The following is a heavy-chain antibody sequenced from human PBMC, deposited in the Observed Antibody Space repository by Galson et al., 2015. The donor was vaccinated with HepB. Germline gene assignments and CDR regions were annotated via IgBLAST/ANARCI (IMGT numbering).Heavy chain of an antibody. CDR3: AKDPIIAVAGLGHY. CDR1: GFTFSSYA. D-gene: IGHD6-19*01. V-gene: IGHV3-23*01. J-gene: IGHJ4*02. CDR2: ISGSGGST. Sequence: SLRLSCAASGFTFSSYAMSWVRQAPGKGLEWVSAISGSGGSTYYADSVKGRFTISRDNSKNTLYLQMNSLRAEDTAVYYCAKDPIIAVAGLGHYWGQGTLVTVSS.